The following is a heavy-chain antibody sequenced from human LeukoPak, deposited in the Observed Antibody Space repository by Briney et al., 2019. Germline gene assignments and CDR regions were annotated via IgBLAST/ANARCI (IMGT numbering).Heavy chain of an antibody. CDR3: ARVGGDGDY. CDR2: IHISGST. CDR1: GGSIRNYY. D-gene: IGHD3-10*01. V-gene: IGHV4-4*07. J-gene: IGHJ4*02. Sequence: SETLSLTCTVSGGSIRNYYWNWIRQSAGKGLELIGRIHISGSTNSNPSLKSRVTMSVDTSKNQFSLRLSSVTAADTAVYYCARVGGDGDYWGQGTLVTVSS.